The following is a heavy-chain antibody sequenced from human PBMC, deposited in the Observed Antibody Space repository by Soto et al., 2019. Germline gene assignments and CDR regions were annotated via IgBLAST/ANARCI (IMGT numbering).Heavy chain of an antibody. D-gene: IGHD1-26*01. CDR1: GYTFFSYG. CDR3: ARLVGPPSSDNWFDP. J-gene: IGHJ5*02. Sequence: QVKLEQSGAEVKKPGASVKVSCKASGYTFFSYGITWVRQAPGQGLEWMGWVSGYNGHTNYAQKFQGRVTMTRDISTTTAYMEMRNLRSDDTAVYYCARLVGPPSSDNWFDPWGQGTLVTVSS. CDR2: VSGYNGHT. V-gene: IGHV1-18*01.